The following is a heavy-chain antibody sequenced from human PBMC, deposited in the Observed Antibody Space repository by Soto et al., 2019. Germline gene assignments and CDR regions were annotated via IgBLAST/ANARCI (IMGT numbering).Heavy chain of an antibody. Sequence: SETLSLTCTVSGGSISSSSYYWGWIRQPLGKGLEWIGSIYYSGSTYYNPSLKSRVTISVDTSKNQFSLKLSSVTAADTAVYYCARQAGITIFGVGTYYYYYMDVWGKGTTVTVSS. J-gene: IGHJ6*03. V-gene: IGHV4-39*01. CDR2: IYYSGST. CDR1: GGSISSSSYY. D-gene: IGHD3-3*01. CDR3: ARQAGITIFGVGTYYYYYMDV.